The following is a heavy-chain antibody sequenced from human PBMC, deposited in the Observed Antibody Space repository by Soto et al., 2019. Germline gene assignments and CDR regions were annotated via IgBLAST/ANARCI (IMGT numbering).Heavy chain of an antibody. Sequence: PGGSLRLSCAASGFSFSTYGMHWVRQAPGKGLEWVALIWYDGSDKFFADYVKGRFTISRDNSKNTLYLQMNSLRAEDTAVYYCARGRHSYYYMDVWGNGTTVTVSS. V-gene: IGHV3-33*01. CDR1: GFSFSTYG. CDR2: IWYDGSDK. J-gene: IGHJ6*03. CDR3: ARGRHSYYYMDV.